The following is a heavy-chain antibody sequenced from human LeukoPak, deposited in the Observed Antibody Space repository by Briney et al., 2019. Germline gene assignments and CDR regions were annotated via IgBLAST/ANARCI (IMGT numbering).Heavy chain of an antibody. CDR3: ARDTDSSSWYISYYYYYMDV. CDR2: IYHSGST. D-gene: IGHD6-13*01. V-gene: IGHV4-38-2*02. J-gene: IGHJ6*03. Sequence: SETLSLTCTVSGYSISSGYYWGWIRQPPGKGLEWIGSIYHSGSTYYNPSLKSRVTISVDTSKNQFSLKLSSVTAADTAVYYCARDTDSSSWYISYYYYYMDVWGKGTTVTVSS. CDR1: GYSISSGYY.